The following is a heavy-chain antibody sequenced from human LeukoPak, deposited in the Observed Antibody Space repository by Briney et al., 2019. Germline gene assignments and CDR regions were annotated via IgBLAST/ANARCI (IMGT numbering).Heavy chain of an antibody. D-gene: IGHD6-13*01. CDR1: GGSFSGYY. Sequence: SETLSLTCAVYGGSFSGYYWSWIRQPPGKGLEWIGEINHSGSTNYNPSLKSRVTTSVDTSKNQFSLKLSSVTAADTAVYYCARVRGYSSSWYVGYYFDYWGQGTLVTVSS. V-gene: IGHV4-34*01. CDR2: INHSGST. J-gene: IGHJ4*02. CDR3: ARVRGYSSSWYVGYYFDY.